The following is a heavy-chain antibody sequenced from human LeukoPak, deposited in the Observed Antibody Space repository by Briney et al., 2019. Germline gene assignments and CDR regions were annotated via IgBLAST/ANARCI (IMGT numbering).Heavy chain of an antibody. CDR1: GFTFSTHA. V-gene: IGHV3-23*01. J-gene: IGHJ4*02. Sequence: QPGGSLRLSCAASGFTFSTHAMIWVRQAPGKGPEWVSCITGSGSGTYYTDSVKGRFTISRENPNDTLYLQMNSLRAEDTAVYYCVKGRDYNDASAYYIGDFWGQGTLVTVSS. CDR3: VKGRDYNDASAYYIGDF. D-gene: IGHD3-22*01. CDR2: ITGSGSGT.